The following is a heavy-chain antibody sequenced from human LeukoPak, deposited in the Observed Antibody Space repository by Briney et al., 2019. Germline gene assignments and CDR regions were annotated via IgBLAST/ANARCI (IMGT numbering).Heavy chain of an antibody. Sequence: PSETLSLTCTVTGGSISTYYWSWIRQPPGKGLEWMGYISYTGSTDYNPPLKRRVTMSVDTSKNQCSLKVSSVTAADTAVYYCARDNGDHSFDNWGQGTLVTVSS. CDR3: ARDNGDHSFDN. CDR1: GGSISTYY. D-gene: IGHD3-10*01. J-gene: IGHJ4*02. CDR2: ISYTGST. V-gene: IGHV4-59*01.